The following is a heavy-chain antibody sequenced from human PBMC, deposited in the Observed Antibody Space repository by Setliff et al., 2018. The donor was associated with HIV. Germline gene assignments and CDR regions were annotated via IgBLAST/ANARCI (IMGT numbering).Heavy chain of an antibody. Sequence: GGSLRLSCTGSGFTFGDSVMSWFRQAPGKGLEWVGFIRGKAYGGTTQYAASVKDRFTSSRDDSKSIAYLQMNSLKTDDTAVYYCTRRYYDNSGSFDYWGQGTLVTVSS. D-gene: IGHD3-22*01. CDR3: TRRYYDNSGSFDY. CDR2: IRGKAYGGTT. V-gene: IGHV3-49*03. J-gene: IGHJ4*02. CDR1: GFTFGDSV.